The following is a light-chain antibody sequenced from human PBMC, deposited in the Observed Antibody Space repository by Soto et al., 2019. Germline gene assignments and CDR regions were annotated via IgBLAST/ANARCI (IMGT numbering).Light chain of an antibody. CDR1: QSVTSTS. Sequence: EIVLTQSPGTLSLSPGERATLSCRASQSVTSTSLAWYQQKPGQAPRLLIYGASSRATGIPDRFSGSGSGTDFTLTINGLEPEDFAVYYCQHYENTPPSVTFGPGTKVDIK. J-gene: IGKJ3*01. CDR3: QHYENTPPSVT. V-gene: IGKV3-20*01. CDR2: GAS.